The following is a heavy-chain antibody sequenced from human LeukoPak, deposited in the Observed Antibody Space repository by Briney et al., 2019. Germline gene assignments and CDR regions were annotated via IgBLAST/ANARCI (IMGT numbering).Heavy chain of an antibody. J-gene: IGHJ4*02. CDR1: GFTFSSYS. CDR2: ISSSSSYI. Sequence: GGSLRLSCAASGFTFSSYSMNWVRQAPGKGLEWVSSISSSSSYIYYADSVKGRFTISRDNAKNSLYLQMNSLRAEDTAVYYCARAFRRKPSFDSSGSRGLGGYYFDYWGQGTLVTVSS. D-gene: IGHD3-22*01. V-gene: IGHV3-21*01. CDR3: ARAFRRKPSFDSSGSRGLGGYYFDY.